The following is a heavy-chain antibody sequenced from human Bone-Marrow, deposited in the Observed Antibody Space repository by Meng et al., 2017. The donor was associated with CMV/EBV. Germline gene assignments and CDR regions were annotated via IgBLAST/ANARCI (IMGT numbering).Heavy chain of an antibody. Sequence: GGSLRLSCAASGFTFDDYGMSWVRQAPGKGLEWVSGINWNGGSTGYADSVNGRFTISRDNAKNYLYLQMNSLRAEDTALYYCARVDQIVGAYYFDYWGQGTLATVSS. CDR2: INWNGGST. V-gene: IGHV3-20*04. J-gene: IGHJ4*02. CDR1: GFTFDDYG. CDR3: ARVDQIVGAYYFDY. D-gene: IGHD1-26*01.